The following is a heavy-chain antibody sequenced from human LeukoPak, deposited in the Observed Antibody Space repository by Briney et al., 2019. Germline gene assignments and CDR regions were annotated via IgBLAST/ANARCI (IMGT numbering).Heavy chain of an antibody. J-gene: IGHJ6*03. Sequence: GGSLRLSCAASGFTFDDYGMSWVRQAPGKGLEWVSGINWNGGSTGYADFVKGRFTISRDNAKNSLYLQMNSLRAEDTALYYCARDRITIFGVEYYYYYYMDVWGKGTTVTVSS. CDR2: INWNGGST. V-gene: IGHV3-20*04. CDR3: ARDRITIFGVEYYYYYYMDV. D-gene: IGHD3-3*01. CDR1: GFTFDDYG.